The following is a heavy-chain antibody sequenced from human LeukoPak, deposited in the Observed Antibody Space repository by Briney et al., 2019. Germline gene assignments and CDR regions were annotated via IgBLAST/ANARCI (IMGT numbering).Heavy chain of an antibody. Sequence: TSETLSLTCTVSGGSISSYYWSWVRQPPGKGLEWIAYIHDTGRTNYNPSLNSRVTISIDTSKNQLSLTLSSVTAADTAVYYCARGHSSWEYYFDYWGQGTLVTVSS. V-gene: IGHV4-59*08. D-gene: IGHD6-13*01. CDR3: ARGHSSWEYYFDY. CDR2: IHDTGRT. J-gene: IGHJ4*02. CDR1: GGSISSYY.